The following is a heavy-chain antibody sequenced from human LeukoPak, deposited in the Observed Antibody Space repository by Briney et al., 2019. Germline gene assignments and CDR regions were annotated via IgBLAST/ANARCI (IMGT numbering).Heavy chain of an antibody. CDR1: GGSFSGYY. J-gene: IGHJ4*02. V-gene: IGHV4-34*01. CDR3: ARERELLQGFDY. D-gene: IGHD1-26*01. CDR2: INHSGST. Sequence: PSETLSLTCAVYGGSFSGYYWSWIRQPPGKGLEWIGEINHSGSTNYNPSLKSRVTISVDTSKNQFSLKLSSVTAADTAVYYCARERELLQGFDYWGQGTLVTVSS.